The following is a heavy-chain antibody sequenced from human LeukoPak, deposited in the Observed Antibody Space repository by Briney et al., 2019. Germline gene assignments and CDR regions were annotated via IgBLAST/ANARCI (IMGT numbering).Heavy chain of an antibody. CDR3: ARVGPPSYYDYVWGSYPYDY. D-gene: IGHD3-16*02. CDR2: IYPGDSDT. V-gene: IGHV5-51*03. CDR1: GYSFTSYW. Sequence: PGESLKISCKGSGYSFTSYWIGWVCQMPGKGLEWIGIIYPGDSDTRYSPSFQGQVTISADKSISTAYLQWSSLKASDTAMYYCARVGPPSYYDYVWGSYPYDYWGQGTLVTVSS. J-gene: IGHJ4*02.